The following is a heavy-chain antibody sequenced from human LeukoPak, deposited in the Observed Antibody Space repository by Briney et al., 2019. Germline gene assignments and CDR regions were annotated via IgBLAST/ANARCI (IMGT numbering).Heavy chain of an antibody. D-gene: IGHD3-10*01. CDR2: INHSGNI. CDR3: ARHKGWFGVLDY. CDR1: GGSLRGYY. V-gene: IGHV4-34*01. Sequence: SETLSLTCAVYGGSLRGYYWSWIRQSPEKGLEWIGEINHSGNINYNASLQSRLTISVDTSKSQFSLMLRSVTVADTAVYYCARHKGWFGVLDYWGQGTLVTVSS. J-gene: IGHJ4*02.